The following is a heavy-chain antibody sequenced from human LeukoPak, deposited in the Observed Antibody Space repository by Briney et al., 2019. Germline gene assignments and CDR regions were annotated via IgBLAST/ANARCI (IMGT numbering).Heavy chain of an antibody. V-gene: IGHV3-33*01. CDR1: GFTFSSYG. D-gene: IGHD2-2*01. CDR2: IWYDGSNK. Sequence: PGGSLRLSCAASGFTFSSYGMHWVRQAPGKGLEWVAVIWYDGSNKYYADSVKGRFTISRDSSKNTLYLQMNSLRAEDTGVYYCARDRQLHYLDYWGQGTLVTVSS. J-gene: IGHJ4*02. CDR3: ARDRQLHYLDY.